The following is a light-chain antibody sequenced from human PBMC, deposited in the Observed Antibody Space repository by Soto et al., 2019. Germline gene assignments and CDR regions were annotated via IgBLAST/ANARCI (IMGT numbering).Light chain of an antibody. V-gene: IGKV3-20*01. J-gene: IGKJ2*01. CDR1: QSVSSNY. CDR2: GAS. Sequence: DIVLTQSQGTLSLSPGERATVSCRASQSVSSNYLAWYQQKPGQAPRLLIYGASRRATGIPDRFSGRESGTDFTLTITTLEPEDSAVYFCQQYASSPYTFGQGTKVDIK. CDR3: QQYASSPYT.